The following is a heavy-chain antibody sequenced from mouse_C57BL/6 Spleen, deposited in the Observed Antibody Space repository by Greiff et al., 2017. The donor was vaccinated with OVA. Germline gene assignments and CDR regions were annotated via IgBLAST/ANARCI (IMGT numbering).Heavy chain of an antibody. CDR3: ARGTVVAGDY. Sequence: EVKLMESGGGLVKPGGSLKLSCAASGFTFSDYGMHWVRQAPEKGLEWVAYISSGSSTIYYADTVKGRFTISRDNAKNTLFLQMTSLRSEDTAMYYCARGTVVAGDYWGQGTTLTVSS. CDR1: GFTFSDYG. V-gene: IGHV5-17*01. D-gene: IGHD1-1*01. CDR2: ISSGSSTI. J-gene: IGHJ2*01.